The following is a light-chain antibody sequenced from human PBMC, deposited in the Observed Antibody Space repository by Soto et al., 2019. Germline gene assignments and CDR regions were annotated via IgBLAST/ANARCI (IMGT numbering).Light chain of an antibody. Sequence: DIQMTQSPSTLPASVGDRVTITCRASQSISTWLAWYQQKPGKAPKLLIYKASTLEVGVPSRFSGSGSGTELTITISTLQPSDFETYYCQQYNSYPWTFGQGTKVDIK. J-gene: IGKJ1*01. CDR3: QQYNSYPWT. V-gene: IGKV1-5*03. CDR1: QSISTW. CDR2: KAS.